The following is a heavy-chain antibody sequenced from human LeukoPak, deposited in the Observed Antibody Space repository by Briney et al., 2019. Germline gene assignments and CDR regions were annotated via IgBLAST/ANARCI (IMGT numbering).Heavy chain of an antibody. Sequence: ASVKVSCKASGYTFTSYAMHWVRQAPGQRLEWMGWISAYNGNTNYAQKLQGRVTMTTDTSTSTAYMELRSLRSDNTAVYYRARYRIAVAGTKPLDPWGQGTLVTVSS. CDR3: ARYRIAVAGTKPLDP. CDR1: GYTFTSYA. CDR2: ISAYNGNT. D-gene: IGHD6-19*01. J-gene: IGHJ5*02. V-gene: IGHV1-18*01.